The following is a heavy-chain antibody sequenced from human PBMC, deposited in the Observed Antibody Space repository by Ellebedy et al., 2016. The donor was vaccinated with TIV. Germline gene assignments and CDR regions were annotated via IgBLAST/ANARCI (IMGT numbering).Heavy chain of an antibody. CDR3: ARGEPWGAFDI. J-gene: IGHJ3*02. CDR2: IYSSGST. D-gene: IGHD1-14*01. Sequence: GESLKISCAASGFTVSSNYMSWVRQAPGKGLEWVSVIYSSGSTYYADSVKGRFTISRDNSKNTLYLQMNSLRAEDTAVYYCARGEPWGAFDIWGQGTMVTVSS. CDR1: GFTVSSNY. V-gene: IGHV3-53*01.